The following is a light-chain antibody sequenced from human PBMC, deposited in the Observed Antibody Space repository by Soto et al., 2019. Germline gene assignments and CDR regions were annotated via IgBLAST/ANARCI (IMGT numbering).Light chain of an antibody. J-gene: IGLJ1*01. CDR1: SSDVGGYNY. V-gene: IGLV2-14*01. CDR2: EVS. Sequence: QSVLTQPACVSGSPGQSITISCTGTSSDVGGYNYVSWYQQYPGKAPKLMIYEVSNRPSGVSNRFSGSKSGNTASLTISGLQAEDEADYYCSSYTSSSTHYVFGTGTKVTVL. CDR3: SSYTSSSTHYV.